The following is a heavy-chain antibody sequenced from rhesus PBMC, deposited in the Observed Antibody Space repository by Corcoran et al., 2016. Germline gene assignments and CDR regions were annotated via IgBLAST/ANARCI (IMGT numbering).Heavy chain of an antibody. D-gene: IGHD4-23*01. Sequence: QVQLQESGPGLVKPSETLSLTCAVSGGSISSGYYYWSWIRQPPGKGLEWIDYIPYSGSTSYNPSLKRRVTISRDTSKNQFSLKLSSVTAADTAVYYCARFTVTTERDAFDFWGQGLRVTVSS. J-gene: IGHJ3*01. CDR1: GGSISSGYYY. CDR2: IPYSGST. CDR3: ARFTVTTERDAFDF. V-gene: IGHV4-122*02.